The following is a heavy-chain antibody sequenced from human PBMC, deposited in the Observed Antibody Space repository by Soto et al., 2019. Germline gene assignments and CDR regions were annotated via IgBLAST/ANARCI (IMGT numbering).Heavy chain of an antibody. CDR1: GGSFSGYY. CDR3: ARGRYDFWSGYSELFDY. J-gene: IGHJ4*02. V-gene: IGHV4-34*01. D-gene: IGHD3-3*01. CDR2: INHSGST. Sequence: PSETLSLTCAVYGGSFSGYYWSWIRQPPGKGLGWIGEINHSGSTNYNPSLKSRVTISVDTSKNQFSLKLSSVTAADTAAYYCARGRYDFWSGYSELFDYWGQGTLVTVAS.